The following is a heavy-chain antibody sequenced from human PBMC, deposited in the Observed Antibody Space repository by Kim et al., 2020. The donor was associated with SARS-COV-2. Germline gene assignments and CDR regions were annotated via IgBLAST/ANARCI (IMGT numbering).Heavy chain of an antibody. Sequence: SETLSLTCAVYGGSFSGYYWSWIRQPPGKGLEWIGEINHSGSTNYNPSLKSRVTISVDTSKNQFSLKLSSVTAADTAVYYCARALRRHYYYYMDVWGKGTTVTVSS. CDR2: INHSGST. CDR1: GGSFSGYY. V-gene: IGHV4-34*01. CDR3: ARALRRHYYYYMDV. J-gene: IGHJ6*03.